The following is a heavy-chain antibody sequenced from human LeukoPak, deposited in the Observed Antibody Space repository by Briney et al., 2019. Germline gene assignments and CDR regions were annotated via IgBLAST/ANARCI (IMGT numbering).Heavy chain of an antibody. D-gene: IGHD4-17*01. V-gene: IGHV3-11*06. Sequence: GGSLRLSCEASGLTFSAYYMSWIRQAPGKGREGVSYISISSSYTNYADSVKGRFTISRDNAKNSLYLQMNSLRAEDTAVYYCASYSTVTLFQHWGQGTLVTVSS. J-gene: IGHJ1*01. CDR2: ISISSSYT. CDR3: ASYSTVTLFQH. CDR1: GLTFSAYY.